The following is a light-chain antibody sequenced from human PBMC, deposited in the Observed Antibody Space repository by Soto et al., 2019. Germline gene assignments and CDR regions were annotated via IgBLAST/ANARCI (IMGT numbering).Light chain of an antibody. Sequence: DLQMTQSPSSLSASVGDRVTITCRASQSISDYLNWYQQKPGKAPKLLIYAASNLQSGVPSRFSGSGSGADFTLIISSLQPEDFATYYCQQSSTFGGGTKVEIK. V-gene: IGKV1-39*01. J-gene: IGKJ4*01. CDR3: QQSST. CDR2: AAS. CDR1: QSISDY.